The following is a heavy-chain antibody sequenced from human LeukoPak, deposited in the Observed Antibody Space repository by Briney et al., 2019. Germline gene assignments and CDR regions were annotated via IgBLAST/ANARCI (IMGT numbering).Heavy chain of an antibody. V-gene: IGHV3-9*01. D-gene: IGHD2-2*01. J-gene: IGHJ4*02. Sequence: GGSLRLSCAASGFTFSSYAMHWVRQAPGKGLEWVSGISWNSGSIGYADSVKGRFTISRDNAKNSLYLQMNSLRAEDTAVYYCATNSWGYCSSTSCPLDYWGQGTLVTVSS. CDR3: ATNSWGYCSSTSCPLDY. CDR1: GFTFSSYA. CDR2: ISWNSGSI.